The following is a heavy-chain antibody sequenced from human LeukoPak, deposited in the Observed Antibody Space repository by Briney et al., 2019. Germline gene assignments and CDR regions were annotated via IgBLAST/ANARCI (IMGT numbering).Heavy chain of an antibody. D-gene: IGHD1-26*01. J-gene: IGHJ3*02. CDR2: IYYSGST. CDR3: ARGDVGAFDI. CDR1: GGSVSSYY. V-gene: IGHV4-59*02. Sequence: SETLSLTCTVSGGSVSSYYWSWIRQPPGKGLEWIGYIYYSGSTNYNPSLKSRVTISVDTSKNQFSLKLSSVTAADTAVYYCARGDVGAFDIWGQGTMVTVSS.